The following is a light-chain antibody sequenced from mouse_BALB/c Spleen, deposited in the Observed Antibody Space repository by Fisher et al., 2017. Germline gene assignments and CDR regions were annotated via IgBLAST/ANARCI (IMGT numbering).Light chain of an antibody. Sequence: IVLTQSPAIMSASPGEKVTMTCSASSSVSYMHWYQQKSGTSPKRWIYDTSKLASGVPARFSGSGSGTSYYLTISSMEAEDAATYYCQQGSSITFGAGTKLELK. V-gene: IGKV4-59*01. CDR1: SSVSY. CDR3: QQGSSIT. J-gene: IGKJ5*01. CDR2: DTS.